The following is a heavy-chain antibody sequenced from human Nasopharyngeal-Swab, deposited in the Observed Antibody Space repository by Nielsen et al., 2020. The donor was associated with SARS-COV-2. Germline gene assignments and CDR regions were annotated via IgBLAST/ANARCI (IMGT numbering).Heavy chain of an antibody. V-gene: IGHV3-11*04. CDR3: ARGLLWFGELLGYYYYYGMDV. Sequence: LKISRAASGFTFSDYYMSWIRQAPGKGLEWVSYISSSGSTIYYADSVKGRFTISRDNAKNSLYLQMNSLRAEDTAVYYCARGLLWFGELLGYYYYYGMDVWGQGTTVTVSS. CDR2: ISSSGSTI. CDR1: GFTFSDYY. D-gene: IGHD3-10*01. J-gene: IGHJ6*02.